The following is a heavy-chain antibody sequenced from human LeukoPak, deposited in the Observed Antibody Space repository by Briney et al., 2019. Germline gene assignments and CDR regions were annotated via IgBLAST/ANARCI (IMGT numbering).Heavy chain of an antibody. V-gene: IGHV1-69*01. CDR1: GGTFSSYA. D-gene: IGHD3-9*01. CDR2: IIPIFGTA. CDR3: ARDAAYCDILTGYHNWFDP. J-gene: IGHJ5*02. Sequence: SVKVSCKASGGTFSSYAISWVRQAPGQGLEWMGGIIPIFGTANYAQKFQGRVTITADESTSTAYMELSSLRSEDTAVYYCARDAAYCDILTGYHNWFDPWGQGTLVTVSS.